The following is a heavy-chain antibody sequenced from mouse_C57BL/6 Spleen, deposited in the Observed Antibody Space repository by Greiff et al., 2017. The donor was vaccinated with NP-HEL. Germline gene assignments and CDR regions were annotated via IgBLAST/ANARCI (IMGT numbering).Heavy chain of an antibody. CDR2: ISSGSSTI. D-gene: IGHD4-1*01. J-gene: IGHJ4*01. CDR1: GFTFSDYG. CDR3: ARTGSYAMDY. Sequence: EVMLVESGGGLVKPGGSLKLSCAASGFTFSDYGMHWVRQAPEKGLEWVAYISSGSSTIYYADTVKGRFTISRDKAKNTLFLQMTSLRSEDTAMYYCARTGSYAMDYWGQGTSVTVSS. V-gene: IGHV5-17*01.